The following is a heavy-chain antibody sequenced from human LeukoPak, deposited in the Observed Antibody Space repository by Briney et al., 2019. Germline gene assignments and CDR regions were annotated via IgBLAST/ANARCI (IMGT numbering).Heavy chain of an antibody. CDR1: GYSISSGYY. D-gene: IGHD3-10*01. CDR2: IYHSGST. V-gene: IGHV4-38-2*01. CDR3: ARYGRKLWFGELRVSY. Sequence: SETLSLTCAVSGYSISSGYYWGWIRQPPGKGLEWIGSIYHSGSTYYNPSLKSRVTISVDTSKNQFSLKLSPVTAADTAVYYCARYGRKLWFGELRVSYWGQGTLVTVSS. J-gene: IGHJ4*02.